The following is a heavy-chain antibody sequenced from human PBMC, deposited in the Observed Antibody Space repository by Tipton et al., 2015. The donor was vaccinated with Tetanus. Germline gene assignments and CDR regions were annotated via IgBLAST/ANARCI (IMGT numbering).Heavy chain of an antibody. D-gene: IGHD2-21*01. V-gene: IGHV3-33*01. CDR1: GFTSSSYG. CDR2: IWYDGSNK. CDR3: ARGTSRIVYYFDY. J-gene: IGHJ4*02. Sequence: SLRLSCAASGFTSSSYGMHWVRQAPGKGLEWVAVIWYDGSNKYYADSVKGRFTISRDNSKNTLYLQMNSLRAEDTAVYYCARGTSRIVYYFDYWGQGTLVTVSS.